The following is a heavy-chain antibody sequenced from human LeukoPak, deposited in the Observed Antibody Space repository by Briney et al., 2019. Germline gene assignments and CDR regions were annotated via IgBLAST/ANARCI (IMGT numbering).Heavy chain of an antibody. CDR1: GFTFSSYE. V-gene: IGHV3-30-3*01. Sequence: GGSLRLSCAASGFTFSSYEMNWVHQAPGKGLEWVAVVSYDGSNKYYADSVKGRFTISRDNSKNTLYLQMNSQRAEDAAVYYCATIGDRRSGELYRIDYWGQGTLVTVSS. D-gene: IGHD1-26*01. J-gene: IGHJ4*02. CDR2: VSYDGSNK. CDR3: ATIGDRRSGELYRIDY.